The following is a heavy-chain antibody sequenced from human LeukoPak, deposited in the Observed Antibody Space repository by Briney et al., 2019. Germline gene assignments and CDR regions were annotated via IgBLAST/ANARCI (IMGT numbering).Heavy chain of an antibody. CDR2: IRTKAHGGTA. Sequence: GGSLRLSCTAPGFTFSDYAMSWFRQAPGKGLDWVGFIRTKAHGGTAEYAASVKDRFTISRDDSKSIAHLQMNSLKIEDTAVYYCSRDPTTIARGYFDYWGQGTLVTVSS. CDR3: SRDPTTIARGYFDY. CDR1: GFTFSDYA. V-gene: IGHV3-49*03. J-gene: IGHJ4*02. D-gene: IGHD4-11*01.